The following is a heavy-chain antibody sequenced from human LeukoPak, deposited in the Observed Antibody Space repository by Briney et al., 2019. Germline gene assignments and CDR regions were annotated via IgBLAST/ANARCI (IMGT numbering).Heavy chain of an antibody. J-gene: IGHJ3*01. D-gene: IGHD1-26*01. CDR1: GYTFATYY. Sequence: ASVKVSCKASGYTFATYYIHWVRQAPGQGLEWMGIINPRAGTTVKAQKFRGRLTMTRDTSTSTVYMELSSLGLEDTAVYFCARESRVVGFASNDLFNLWGQGTVVTVSS. V-gene: IGHV1-46*01. CDR3: ARESRVVGFASNDLFNL. CDR2: INPRAGTT.